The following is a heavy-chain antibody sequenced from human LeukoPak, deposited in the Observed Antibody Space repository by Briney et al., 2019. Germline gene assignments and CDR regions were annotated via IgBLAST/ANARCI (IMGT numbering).Heavy chain of an antibody. CDR1: GGTFSSYA. CDR2: IIPILGIA. V-gene: IGHV1-69*04. Sequence: GSSVKASCKVSGGTFSSYAISWVRQAPRHGLEWMGRIIPILGIANYAQKFQGRVTITADKSTSTAYMELSSLRSEDTAVYYCARDPTAYYYGSGRTRDWFDPWGQGTLVTVSS. D-gene: IGHD3-10*01. J-gene: IGHJ5*02. CDR3: ARDPTAYYYGSGRTRDWFDP.